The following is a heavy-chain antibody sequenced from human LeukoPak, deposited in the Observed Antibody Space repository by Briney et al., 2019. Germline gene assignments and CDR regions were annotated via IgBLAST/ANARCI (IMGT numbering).Heavy chain of an antibody. D-gene: IGHD6-13*01. V-gene: IGHV1-2*02. J-gene: IGHJ3*02. Sequence: ASVKVSCKPSGYTFTGYYMHWVRQAPGQGLEWMGWINPNSGGTNYAQKFQGRVTMTRDTSISTAYMELSRLRSDGTAVYYCARVTAAAGNVAVDAFDIWGQGTMVTVSS. CDR2: INPNSGGT. CDR1: GYTFTGYY. CDR3: ARVTAAAGNVAVDAFDI.